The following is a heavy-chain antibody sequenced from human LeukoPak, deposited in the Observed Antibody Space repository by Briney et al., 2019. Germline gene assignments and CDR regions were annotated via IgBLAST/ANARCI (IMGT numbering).Heavy chain of an antibody. CDR3: ARDGDYYDSSGYYSDY. D-gene: IGHD3-22*01. CDR1: AFIFSGHW. CDR2: IKEDGSER. V-gene: IGHV3-7*03. Sequence: GGSLRLSCEGSAFIFSGHWMNWVRQTPGKGLEWVASIKEDGSERQYVDSVKGRFSISRDNTKGSLFLQLNSLRAEDTAVYYCARDGDYYDSSGYYSDYWGQGTLVTVSS. J-gene: IGHJ4*02.